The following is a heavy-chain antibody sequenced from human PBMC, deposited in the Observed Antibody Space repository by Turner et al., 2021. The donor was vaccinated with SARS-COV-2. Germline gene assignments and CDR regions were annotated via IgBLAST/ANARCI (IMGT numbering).Heavy chain of an antibody. V-gene: IGHV3-21*01. CDR3: ARGTYYYDSSTYSGTNWFDP. CDR2: ISSSSSDI. J-gene: IGHJ5*02. D-gene: IGHD3-22*01. Sequence: EVQLVESGGGLVKPGGSLRLSCAASGFTFSSYSMNWVRQAPGKGLEWVSSISSSSSDIYYADSMKGRFTISRDNAKNSLYLQMNSLRAEDTAVYYCARGTYYYDSSTYSGTNWFDPWGQGTLVTVSS. CDR1: GFTFSSYS.